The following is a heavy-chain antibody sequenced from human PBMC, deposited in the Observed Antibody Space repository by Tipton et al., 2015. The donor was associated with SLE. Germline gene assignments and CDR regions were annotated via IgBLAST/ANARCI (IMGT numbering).Heavy chain of an antibody. CDR1: GGSVSSGSYY. V-gene: IGHV4-61*01. J-gene: IGHJ4*02. CDR2: IYYSGST. Sequence: TLSLTCTVSGGSVSSGSYYWSWIRQPPGKGLEWMGYIYYSGSTYYNPSLKSRVTISVDTSKNQFSLKLSSVTAADTAVYYCARAPPVDYWGQGTLVTVSS. CDR3: ARAPPVDY.